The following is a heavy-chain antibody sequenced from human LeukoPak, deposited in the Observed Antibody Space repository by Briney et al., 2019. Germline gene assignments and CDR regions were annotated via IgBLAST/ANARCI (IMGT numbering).Heavy chain of an antibody. J-gene: IGHJ4*02. CDR2: IYYSGST. Sequence: SETLSLTSTVSGGSISSSSDYWGWIRQPTGKGLEWIGSIYYSGSTYYNPSLKSRVTISVDTSKNQFSLKLSSVTAADTAVYYCARLKWELLGVDYWGQGTPVTVSS. CDR3: ARLKWELLGVDY. D-gene: IGHD1-26*01. CDR1: GGSISSSSDY. V-gene: IGHV4-39*01.